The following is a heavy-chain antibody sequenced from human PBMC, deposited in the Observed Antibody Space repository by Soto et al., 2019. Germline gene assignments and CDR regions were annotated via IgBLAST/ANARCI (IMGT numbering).Heavy chain of an antibody. V-gene: IGHV1-18*01. CDR2: ISAYNGNT. D-gene: IGHD4-4*01. CDR3: ARDDSYFDY. CDR1: GYSFTSYG. Sequence: QVQLVRSGADVKKPGASVKVSCKASGYSFTSYGISWVRQAPGQGLEWMGWISAYNGNTNYAQNVQGRVTMTTDTSTSTAYMELRSLTSDDPAVDYCARDDSYFDYWGQGTLVTVSS. J-gene: IGHJ4*02.